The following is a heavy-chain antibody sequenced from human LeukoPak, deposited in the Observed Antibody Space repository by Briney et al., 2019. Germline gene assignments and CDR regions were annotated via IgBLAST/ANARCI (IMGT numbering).Heavy chain of an antibody. CDR1: DGSISNYY. CDR2: IYYSGST. V-gene: IGHV4-59*12. J-gene: IGHJ2*01. CDR3: ARVYYSSSYDYWYFDL. Sequence: SETLSLTCTVSDGSISNYYWSWIRQPPGKGLEWIGYIYYSGSTKYNPSLKSRVTISVDKSKNQFSLKLSSVTAADTAVYYCARVYYSSSYDYWYFDLWGRGTLVTVSS. D-gene: IGHD6-13*01.